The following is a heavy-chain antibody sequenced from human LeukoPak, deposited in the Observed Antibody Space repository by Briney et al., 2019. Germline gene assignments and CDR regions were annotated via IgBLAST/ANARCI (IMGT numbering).Heavy chain of an antibody. D-gene: IGHD2-2*01. CDR3: AAGCSSTSCYWYYYTDV. V-gene: IGHV4-34*01. J-gene: IGHJ6*03. CDR1: GGSFSGYY. Sequence: SETLSLTCAVYGGSFSGYYWSWIRQPPGKGLEWVGEINQSGSTNYNPSLKSRVTISVDTSKKQFSLRLSPVTAADTAVYYCAAGCSSTSCYWYYYTDVWGKGTTVTVSS. CDR2: INQSGST.